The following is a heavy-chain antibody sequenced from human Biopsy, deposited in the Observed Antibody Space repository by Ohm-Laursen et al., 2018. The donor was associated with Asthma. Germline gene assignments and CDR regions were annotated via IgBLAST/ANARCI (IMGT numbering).Heavy chain of an antibody. CDR3: ARGDSSNWSHCYFDY. Sequence: SLRLSCTASGFAVSRDYMFWVRQAPGKGLEWAPVIYSGGTSHTADSVRGRFTISRDYSKNTLYLQMHSLRAEDTAVYYCARGDSSNWSHCYFDYWGQGTLVTVS. D-gene: IGHD3-22*01. CDR2: IYSGGTS. V-gene: IGHV3-53*01. CDR1: GFAVSRDY. J-gene: IGHJ4*02.